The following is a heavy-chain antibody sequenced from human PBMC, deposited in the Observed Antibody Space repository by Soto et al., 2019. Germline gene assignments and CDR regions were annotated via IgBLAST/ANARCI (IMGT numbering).Heavy chain of an antibody. V-gene: IGHV4-4*07. D-gene: IGHD1-26*01. J-gene: IGHJ4*02. Sequence: SETLSLPCTVSRSSIYTYSWTWIRQPAGKGLQWIGHIYSSGSANYSPSLKSRVSMSVDSSKNQISLKLSSVTAADTAVYYCATIVGANDYWGQGTLVTSPQ. CDR1: RSSIYTYS. CDR3: ATIVGANDY. CDR2: IYSSGSA.